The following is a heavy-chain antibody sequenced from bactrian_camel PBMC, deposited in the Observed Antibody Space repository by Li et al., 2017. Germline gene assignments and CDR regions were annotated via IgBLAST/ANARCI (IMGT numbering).Heavy chain of an antibody. D-gene: IGHD3*01. Sequence: VESGGGSVQAGGSLTLSCLASGYTVTVYCMGWFRQAPGKEREGVATIVGTKTTSYADSVKGRFTISKDKGRNTLVLQMNSLKPDDTAMYYCAVRSSGGLCYYGEDYFDSWGQGTQVTVS. J-gene: IGHJ6*01. CDR2: IVGTKTT. CDR1: GYTVTVYC. V-gene: IGHV3S55*01. CDR3: AVRSSGGLCYYGEDYFDS.